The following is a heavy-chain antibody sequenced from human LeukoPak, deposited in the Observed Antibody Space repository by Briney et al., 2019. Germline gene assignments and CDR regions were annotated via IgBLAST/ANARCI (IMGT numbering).Heavy chain of an antibody. Sequence: SETLSLTCTVSGGSINNYYWTWVRQPPGKGLEWIGYIHYSGSTNYNPSLKSRVTISVDTSKNQFSLKLSSVTAADTAVYYCARQARDYYDSSGYYDYWGQGTLVTVSS. CDR3: ARQARDYYDSSGYYDY. CDR1: GGSINNYY. J-gene: IGHJ4*02. D-gene: IGHD3-22*01. V-gene: IGHV4-59*08. CDR2: IHYSGST.